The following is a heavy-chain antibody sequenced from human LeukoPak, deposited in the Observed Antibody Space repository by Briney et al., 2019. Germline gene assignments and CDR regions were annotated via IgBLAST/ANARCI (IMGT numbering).Heavy chain of an antibody. CDR1: GFTVSSNY. CDR3: ARTKSGGHWTIYYYGMDV. Sequence: GGSLRLSCAASGFTVSSNYVTWVRQAQGKGLEWVSIVYSGGTNYADSVKGRFTISRDNSKNTLYLQMNSLRAEDTAVYYCARTKSGGHWTIYYYGMDVWGQGTTVTVSS. V-gene: IGHV3-66*01. J-gene: IGHJ6*02. D-gene: IGHD1-1*01. CDR2: VYSGGT.